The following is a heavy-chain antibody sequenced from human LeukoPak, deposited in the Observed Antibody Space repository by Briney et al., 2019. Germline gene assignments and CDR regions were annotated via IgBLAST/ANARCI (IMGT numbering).Heavy chain of an antibody. Sequence: SETLSLTCSVSGDSISSSGYYWDWIRQPPGKGLEWIGSIHHSGNTNYNPSLKSRVTISADMSKNQFSLKVNSVTAADTAVYYCARISRWGPYWGQGILVTVSS. CDR3: ARISRWGPY. D-gene: IGHD3-16*01. V-gene: IGHV4-39*07. J-gene: IGHJ4*02. CDR1: GDSISSSGYY. CDR2: IHHSGNT.